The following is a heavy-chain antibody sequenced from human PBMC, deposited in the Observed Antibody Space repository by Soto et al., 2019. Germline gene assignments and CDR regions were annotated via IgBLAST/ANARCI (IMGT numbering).Heavy chain of an antibody. Sequence: QVQLVQSGAEVKKPGASVKVSCKASGYTFTSYYMHWVRQAPGQGLEWMGIINPSGGSTSYAQKCQGRVTMTRDTSTSKVYMELSSLRSEDTAVYYCARDLIYSSSWEEAFDIWGQGPIVTVSS. V-gene: IGHV1-46*01. D-gene: IGHD6-13*01. CDR2: INPSGGST. J-gene: IGHJ3*02. CDR1: GYTFTSYY. CDR3: ARDLIYSSSWEEAFDI.